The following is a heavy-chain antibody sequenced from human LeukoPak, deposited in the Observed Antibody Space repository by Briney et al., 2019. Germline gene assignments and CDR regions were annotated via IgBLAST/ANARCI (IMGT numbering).Heavy chain of an antibody. V-gene: IGHV4-4*02. CDR1: GGSISSSNW. J-gene: IGHJ4*02. CDR2: IYHSGST. CDR3: ARSYDSSGYYYVY. D-gene: IGHD3-22*01. Sequence: SGTLSLTCAVSGGSISSSNWWSWVRPPPGKGLEWIGEIYHSGSTNYNPSLKSRVTISVDKSKNQFSLKLSSVTAADTAVYYCARSYDSSGYYYVYWGQGTLVTVSS.